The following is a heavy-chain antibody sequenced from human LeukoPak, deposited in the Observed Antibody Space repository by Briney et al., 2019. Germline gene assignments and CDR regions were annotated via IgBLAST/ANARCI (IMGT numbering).Heavy chain of an antibody. Sequence: SETLSLTCTVSGGSISSYYWSWIRQPPGKGLEWVGCIYYSGSTNYNPSLKSRVTISVDTSKNQFSLKLSSVTAADTAVYYCASSELVPAATYNWFDPWGQGTLVTVSS. CDR1: GGSISSYY. V-gene: IGHV4-59*08. CDR3: ASSELVPAATYNWFDP. CDR2: IYYSGST. D-gene: IGHD2-2*01. J-gene: IGHJ5*02.